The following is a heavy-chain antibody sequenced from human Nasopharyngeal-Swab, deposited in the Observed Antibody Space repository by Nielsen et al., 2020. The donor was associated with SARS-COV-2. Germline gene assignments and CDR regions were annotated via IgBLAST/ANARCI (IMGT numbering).Heavy chain of an antibody. Sequence: SLKISCAASGFIFDDYAMHWVRQAPGKGLEWVSGISWNRGTTGYADSVKGRFTISRDNAKNSLYLQMNSLRVEDMAFYYCAKATNARYDFWSGSFDYWGQGTLVTVSS. CDR2: ISWNRGTT. CDR1: GFIFDDYA. J-gene: IGHJ4*02. V-gene: IGHV3-9*03. CDR3: AKATNARYDFWSGSFDY. D-gene: IGHD3-3*01.